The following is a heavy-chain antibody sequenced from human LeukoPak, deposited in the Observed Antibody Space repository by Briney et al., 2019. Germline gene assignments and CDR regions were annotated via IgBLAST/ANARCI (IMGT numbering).Heavy chain of an antibody. J-gene: IGHJ2*01. Sequence: ASVKVSCKASGYTFTEYYIHCLRQAPGQGLEWMGWINPNSGGTNYAQKFQGWVTISVDTSKNQFSLKLSSVTAADTAVYYCARRHSSSWYVGRYFDLWGRGTLVTVSS. CDR3: ARRHSSSWYVGRYFDL. CDR2: INPNSGGT. V-gene: IGHV1-2*04. CDR1: GYTFTEYY. D-gene: IGHD6-13*01.